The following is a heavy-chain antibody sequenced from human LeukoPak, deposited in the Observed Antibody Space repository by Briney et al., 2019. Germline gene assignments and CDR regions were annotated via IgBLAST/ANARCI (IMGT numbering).Heavy chain of an antibody. CDR3: ARDRLGKLLWFGELLGYYYYMDV. V-gene: IGHV3-21*01. CDR2: ISSSSTYI. CDR1: GFTFSSYS. Sequence: GGSLRLSCAASGFTFSSYSMNWVRQAPGKGLEWVSSISSSSTYIYYADSVKGRFTISRDNAKNSLYLQMNSLRAEDTAVYYCARDRLGKLLWFGELLGYYYYMDVWGKGTTVTVSS. J-gene: IGHJ6*03. D-gene: IGHD3-10*01.